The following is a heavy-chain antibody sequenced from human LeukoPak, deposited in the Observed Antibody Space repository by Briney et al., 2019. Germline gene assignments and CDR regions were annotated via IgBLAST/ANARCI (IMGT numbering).Heavy chain of an antibody. CDR2: VTHSGSI. J-gene: IGHJ3*02. CDR1: GGSFSDYQ. D-gene: IGHD4/OR15-4a*01. Sequence: SETLSLTCAVYGGSFSDYQWTWIRQPPGKGLEWIGDVTHSGSINHNPSLKSRVTISGDTSKNQFSLKLTSVTAADTAVYFCARRSPTTVLTSGLDIWDQGTMVTVSS. V-gene: IGHV4-34*01. CDR3: ARRSPTTVLTSGLDI.